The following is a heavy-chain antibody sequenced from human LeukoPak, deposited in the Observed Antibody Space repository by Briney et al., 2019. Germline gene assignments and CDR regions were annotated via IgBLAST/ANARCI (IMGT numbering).Heavy chain of an antibody. D-gene: IGHD3-22*01. Sequence: GASVKVSCKASGYTFTGYYMHWVRQAPGQGLEWMGWINPNSGGTNYAQKFQGRVTMTRDTSISTAYMELSRLRSDDTAVYYCARGGDSSGYYLGDLYYFDYWGQGTLVTVSS. CDR1: GYTFTGYY. CDR2: INPNSGGT. CDR3: ARGGDSSGYYLGDLYYFDY. V-gene: IGHV1-2*02. J-gene: IGHJ4*02.